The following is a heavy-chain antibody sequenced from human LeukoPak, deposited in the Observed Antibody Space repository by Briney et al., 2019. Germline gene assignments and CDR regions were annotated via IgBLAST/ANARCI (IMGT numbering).Heavy chain of an antibody. CDR1: GFSVSNIY. CDR3: AKTHNWNDDYFDY. D-gene: IGHD1-1*01. CDR2: MCNNDNA. J-gene: IGHJ4*02. V-gene: IGHV3-53*01. Sequence: PGGSLRLSCAASGFSVSNIYMNWVRQAPGKGLEWVSVMCNNDNAYYLDSVKGRFTIFRDNSQNTLYLQMNDLRAEDTAVYYCAKTHNWNDDYFDYWGQGTLVTVSS.